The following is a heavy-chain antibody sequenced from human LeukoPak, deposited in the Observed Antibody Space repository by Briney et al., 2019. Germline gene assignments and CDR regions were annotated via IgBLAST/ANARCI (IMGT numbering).Heavy chain of an antibody. V-gene: IGHV3-74*01. CDR2: INSDGSST. D-gene: IGHD2-2*01. CDR1: GFTFSSYW. J-gene: IGHJ4*02. Sequence: PGGSLRLSCAASGFTFSSYWMHWVRQAPGKGLVWVSRINSDGSSTSYADSVKGRFTISRDNAKNTLYLQMNSLRAEDTAVYYCARDGVVPAAILYYFDYWGQGTLVTVSS. CDR3: ARDGVVPAAILYYFDY.